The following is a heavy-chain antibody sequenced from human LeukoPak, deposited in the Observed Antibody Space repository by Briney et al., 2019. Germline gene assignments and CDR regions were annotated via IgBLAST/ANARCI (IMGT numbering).Heavy chain of an antibody. V-gene: IGHV4-34*01. CDR2: INHSGST. Sequence: PSETLSLTCAVYGGSFSGYYWSWIRQPPGKGLEWIGEINHSGSTNYNPSLKSRVTISVDTSKNQFSLKLSSVTAADTAVYYCASAYCSGGSCHGSFDYWGQGTLVTVSS. J-gene: IGHJ4*02. CDR1: GGSFSGYY. CDR3: ASAYCSGGSCHGSFDY. D-gene: IGHD2-15*01.